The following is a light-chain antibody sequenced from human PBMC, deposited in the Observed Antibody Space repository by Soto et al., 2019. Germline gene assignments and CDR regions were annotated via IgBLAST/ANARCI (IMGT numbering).Light chain of an antibody. V-gene: IGKV3-20*01. Sequence: EIVLTQSPGTVSLSPGERATLSCRASQSVSSRNLAWYRQKPGQAPSLLIFGASNRATGIPDRFSGSGSGTDFTLTLSSLEPEDCAVYYCLRYGDSPPAYTFGQGTKLDIK. J-gene: IGKJ2*01. CDR1: QSVSSRN. CDR2: GAS. CDR3: LRYGDSPPAYT.